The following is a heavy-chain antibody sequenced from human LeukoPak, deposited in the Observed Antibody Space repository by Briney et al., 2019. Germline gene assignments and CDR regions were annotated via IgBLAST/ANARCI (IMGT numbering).Heavy chain of an antibody. Sequence: KPSETLSLTCAVYGGSFSGYYWSWIRQPPGKGLEWIGEINHSGSTSYNPSLKSRVTISVDTSKNQFSLRLSSVTAADTAVYYCARASTSTHRRFHYYFDYWGQGTLVTVSS. CDR1: GGSFSGYY. V-gene: IGHV4-34*01. J-gene: IGHJ4*02. CDR2: INHSGST. D-gene: IGHD2-21*01. CDR3: ARASTSTHRRFHYYFDY.